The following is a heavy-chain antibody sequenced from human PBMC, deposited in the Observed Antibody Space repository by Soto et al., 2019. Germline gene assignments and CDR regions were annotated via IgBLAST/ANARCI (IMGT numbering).Heavy chain of an antibody. CDR2: IYYSGST. J-gene: IGHJ3*02. CDR1: GGSISSGDYY. Sequence: SETLSLTCTVSGGSISSGDYYWSWIRQPPGKGLEWIGYIYYSGSTYYNPSLKSRVTISVDTSKNQFSLKLSSVTAADTAVYYCARDPAYYYDSSAKRGAFDIWGQGTMVTVS. D-gene: IGHD3-22*01. CDR3: ARDPAYYYDSSAKRGAFDI. V-gene: IGHV4-30-4*01.